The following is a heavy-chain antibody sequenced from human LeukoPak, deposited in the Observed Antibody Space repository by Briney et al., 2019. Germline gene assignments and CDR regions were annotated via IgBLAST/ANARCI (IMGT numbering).Heavy chain of an antibody. V-gene: IGHV4-61*01. J-gene: IGHJ4*02. CDR1: GGSVSSGSYY. Sequence: SETLSLTCTVSGGSVSSGSYYWSWIRQPPGKGLEWIGYIYYSGSTNYNPSLKSRVTISVDTSKNRFSLKLSSVTAADTAVYYCAYYYGSGSYYFWGQGTLVTVSS. D-gene: IGHD3-10*01. CDR3: AYYYGSGSYYF. CDR2: IYYSGST.